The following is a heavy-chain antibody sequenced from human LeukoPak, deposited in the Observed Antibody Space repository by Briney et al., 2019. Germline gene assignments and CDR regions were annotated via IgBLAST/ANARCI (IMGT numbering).Heavy chain of an antibody. CDR2: IYPGDSDT. Sequence: GESLKISCKGFGYSFTSYWIGWVRQMPGKGLEWMGIIYPGDSDTRYSPSFQGQVTISADKSISTAYLQWSSLKASDTAMHYCARRGRDGYNPLDYWGQGTLVTVSS. V-gene: IGHV5-51*01. CDR3: ARRGRDGYNPLDY. CDR1: GYSFTSYW. D-gene: IGHD5-12*01. J-gene: IGHJ4*02.